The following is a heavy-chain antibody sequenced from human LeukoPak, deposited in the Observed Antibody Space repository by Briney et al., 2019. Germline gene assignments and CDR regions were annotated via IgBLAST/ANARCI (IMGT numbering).Heavy chain of an antibody. D-gene: IGHD1-26*01. V-gene: IGHV1-2*02. CDR3: ARDWAWEQVWFQH. CDR2: INPNNGGT. J-gene: IGHJ1*01. Sequence: ASVKVSCKASGYTFTGSYMHWVRQAPGQGLEWMGWINPNNGGTSYAQKFQGRVTMTRDTSISTAYMELSRLRSDDTAVYYCARDWAWEQVWFQHWGQGTQVIVSS. CDR1: GYTFTGSY.